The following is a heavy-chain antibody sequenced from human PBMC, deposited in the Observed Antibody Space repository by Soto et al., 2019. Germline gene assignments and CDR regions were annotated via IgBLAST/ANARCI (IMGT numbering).Heavy chain of an antibody. D-gene: IGHD2-2*01. CDR1: GGSISSGDYY. J-gene: IGHJ4*02. Sequence: SETLSLTCTVSGGSISSGDYYWSWVRQPPGKGLEWIGYIYYTGSTYYNPSLKSRLTISVDTSKNQFSLKLTSVTAADTAVYFCARYQKGPFDYWGQGTLVTVSS. CDR3: ARYQKGPFDY. V-gene: IGHV4-30-4*01. CDR2: IYYTGST.